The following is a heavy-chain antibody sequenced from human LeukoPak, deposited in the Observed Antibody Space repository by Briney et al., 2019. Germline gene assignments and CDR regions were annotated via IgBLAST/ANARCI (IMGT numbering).Heavy chain of an antibody. CDR2: TSGDEDST. D-gene: IGHD6-19*01. Sequence: GGSLRLSCAASGLTFRNFAMSWVRQAPGEGLEWLAVTSGDEDSTHYADSVRGRFVISTDSSKNSLFLQMNSLRADDTAVYYCTIDLMTGFSSGWHFGYWGQGTLVTVSS. CDR3: TIDLMTGFSSGWHFGY. CDR1: GLTFRNFA. V-gene: IGHV3-23*01. J-gene: IGHJ4*02.